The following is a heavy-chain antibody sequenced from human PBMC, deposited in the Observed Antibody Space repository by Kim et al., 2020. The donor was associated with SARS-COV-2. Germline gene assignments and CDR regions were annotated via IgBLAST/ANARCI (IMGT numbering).Heavy chain of an antibody. D-gene: IGHD6-13*01. V-gene: IGHV3-30*02. J-gene: IGHJ5*02. CDR3: AKGRGMAAVNWFDP. Sequence: ANSVMGRFTISRDDATNTLYLQMNSRRAEDTDVYYCAKGRGMAAVNWFDPWGQGTLVTVSS.